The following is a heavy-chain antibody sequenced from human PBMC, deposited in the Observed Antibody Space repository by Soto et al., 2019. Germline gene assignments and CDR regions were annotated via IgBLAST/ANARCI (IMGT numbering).Heavy chain of an antibody. J-gene: IGHJ6*02. CDR1: GGSISSGGYY. D-gene: IGHD3-3*01. V-gene: IGHV4-31*03. Sequence: PSETLSLTCTVSGGSISSGGYYWSWIRQHPGKGLEWIGYIYYSGSTYYNPSLKSRVTISVDTSKNQFSLKLSSVTAADTAVYYCASNYDFWSGYYPSSYGMDVWGQGTTVTV. CDR3: ASNYDFWSGYYPSSYGMDV. CDR2: IYYSGST.